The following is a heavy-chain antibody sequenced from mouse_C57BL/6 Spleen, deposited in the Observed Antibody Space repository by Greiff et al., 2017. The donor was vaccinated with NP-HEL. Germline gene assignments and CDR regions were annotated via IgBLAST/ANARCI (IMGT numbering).Heavy chain of an antibody. D-gene: IGHD1-1*01. J-gene: IGHJ4*01. Sequence: QVQLQQPGAELVKPGASVKLSCKASGYTFTSYWMHWVKQRPGQGLEWIGMIHPNSGSTNYNEKFKSKATLTVDKSSSTAYMQLSSLTSEDSAVYYCAITTDYYAMDYWGQGTSVTVSS. V-gene: IGHV1-64*01. CDR3: AITTDYYAMDY. CDR1: GYTFTSYW. CDR2: IHPNSGST.